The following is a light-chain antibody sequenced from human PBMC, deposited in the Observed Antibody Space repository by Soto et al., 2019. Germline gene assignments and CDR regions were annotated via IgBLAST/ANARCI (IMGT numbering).Light chain of an antibody. V-gene: IGKV3-15*01. Sequence: EVVLTQSPATLSLSPGERATLSCRASETIRGLLAWYQQRPGQPPRLLIYDTSNRATGIPARFSGSGSGTEFTLTISSLQSEDFAVYYCHQYYYWPRTFGQGTKVDIK. CDR1: ETIRGL. CDR3: HQYYYWPRT. J-gene: IGKJ1*01. CDR2: DTS.